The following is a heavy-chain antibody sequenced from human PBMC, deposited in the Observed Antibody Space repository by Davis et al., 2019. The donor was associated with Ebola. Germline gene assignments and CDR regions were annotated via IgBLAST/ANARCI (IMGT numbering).Heavy chain of an antibody. J-gene: IGHJ4*02. CDR2: ISSSGSTI. D-gene: IGHD3-3*01. CDR3: AREGSFTVWFDY. Sequence: GGSLRLSCAASGFTFSSYEMNWVRQAPGKGLEWVSYISSSGSTIYYADSVKGRFTISRDNAKNSLYLQMNSLRAEDTAVYYCAREGSFTVWFDYWGQGTLVTVSS. V-gene: IGHV3-48*03. CDR1: GFTFSSYE.